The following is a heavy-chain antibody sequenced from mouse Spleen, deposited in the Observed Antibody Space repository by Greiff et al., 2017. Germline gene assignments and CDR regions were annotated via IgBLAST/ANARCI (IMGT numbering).Heavy chain of an antibody. J-gene: IGHJ2*01. Sequence: VQLQQSGTVLARPGASVKMSCKTSGYTFTSYGMHWVKQRPGQGLEWIGAIYPGNSGTSYNQKFKGKAKLTADTSASTAYMELHSLTTEDSAVXFCTRGWEGDYRGQGTPLTGSS. D-gene: IGHD3-3*01. CDR1: GYTFTSYG. CDR2: IYPGNSGT. CDR3: TRGWEGDY. V-gene: IGHV1-5*01.